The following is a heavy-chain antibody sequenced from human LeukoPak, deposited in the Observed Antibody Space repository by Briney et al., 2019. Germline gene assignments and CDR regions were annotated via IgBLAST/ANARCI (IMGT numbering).Heavy chain of an antibody. V-gene: IGHV4-34*01. CDR3: ARGLGSGRQT. Sequence: SSETLSLTCAVYGGSFSGYYWSWIRQPPGKGLEWIGEINHSGSTNYNPSLKSRVTISVDTSKNQFSLKLSSVTAADTAVYYCARGLGSGRQTWGQGTLVTVSS. D-gene: IGHD6-19*01. J-gene: IGHJ4*02. CDR2: INHSGST. CDR1: GGSFSGYY.